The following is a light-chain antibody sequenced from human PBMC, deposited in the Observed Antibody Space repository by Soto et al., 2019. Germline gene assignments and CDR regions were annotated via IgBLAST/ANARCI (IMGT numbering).Light chain of an antibody. J-gene: IGKJ1*01. CDR1: QSVSSKC. Sequence: EIVLTQSPGTLSLSPGERATLSCRASQSVSSKCLAWYQHKPGQAPRLLIYDASTRATGVPARFSGSGSGTEFTLTISSLQSEDFAIYYCQQYDYWPRTFGQGTKVDIK. CDR3: QQYDYWPRT. CDR2: DAS. V-gene: IGKV3-15*01.